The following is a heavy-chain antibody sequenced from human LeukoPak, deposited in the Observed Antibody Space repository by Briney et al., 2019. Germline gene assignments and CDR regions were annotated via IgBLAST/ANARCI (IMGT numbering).Heavy chain of an antibody. CDR2: IYHSGRT. V-gene: IGHV4-38-2*01. CDR1: GYSIRSGDY. D-gene: IGHD4-11*01. J-gene: IGHJ4*02. CDR3: ARNRSLTTTPGFDH. Sequence: PSETLSLTCAVSGYSIRSGDYWGWIRQSPGKGLEWIGSIYHSGRTHYNPSLKSRVTISVDTSKNQFSLMLSSVTAADTAVYYCARNRSLTTTPGFDHWGQGTLVTVSS.